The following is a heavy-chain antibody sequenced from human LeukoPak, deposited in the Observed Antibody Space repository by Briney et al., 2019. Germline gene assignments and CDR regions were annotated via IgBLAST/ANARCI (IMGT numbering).Heavy chain of an antibody. CDR3: ARDLAWGGY. J-gene: IGHJ4*02. Sequence: GGSLRLSCAASGFIFTNYFMSWVRQAPGKGLEWVSSITSSSSSMYSADSVKGRLTISRDNAKNSLYLQMNSLRAEDTAVYYCARDLAWGGYWGQGTLVTVSS. CDR1: GFIFTNYF. CDR2: ITSSSSSM. D-gene: IGHD7-27*01. V-gene: IGHV3-21*01.